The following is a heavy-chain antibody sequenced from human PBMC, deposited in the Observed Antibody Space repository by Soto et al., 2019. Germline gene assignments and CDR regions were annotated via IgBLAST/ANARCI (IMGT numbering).Heavy chain of an antibody. CDR3: AKAAPDDCWSGYHELFGY. Sequence: EVQLLESGGGLVQPGGSLRLSCAASGFTFNNYAMTWVRQAPGKGLEWVSGISDSGGSTNYADSVKGRITISRDNSKTTLYLQMNSLRAEDTAVYYCAKAAPDDCWSGYHELFGYWGQGTLVTVSS. J-gene: IGHJ4*02. CDR2: ISDSGGST. CDR1: GFTFNNYA. D-gene: IGHD3-3*01. V-gene: IGHV3-23*01.